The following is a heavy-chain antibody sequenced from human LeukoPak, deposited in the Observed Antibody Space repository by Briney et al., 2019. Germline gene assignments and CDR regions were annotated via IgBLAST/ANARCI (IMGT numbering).Heavy chain of an antibody. D-gene: IGHD2-21*02. J-gene: IGHJ4*02. CDR3: ARDYIVVVTARFDY. V-gene: IGHV3-15*01. Sequence: GGSLRLSCAASGFTFSDAWMNWVRQAPGKGLGWVGRIKSKSYGETIDYAAPVKGRFTISRDDSKNTLYLQMNSLRAEDTAVYYCARDYIVVVTARFDYWGQGTLVTVSS. CDR1: GFTFSDAW. CDR2: IKSKSYGETI.